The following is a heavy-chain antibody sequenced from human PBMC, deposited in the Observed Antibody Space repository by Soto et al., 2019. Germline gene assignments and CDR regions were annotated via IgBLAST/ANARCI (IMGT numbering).Heavy chain of an antibody. Sequence: QVQLQESGPGLVKPSGTLSLTCAVSGGSISSRNWWSWVRQPPGKELEWIGEIYHSGSTNYNPSLKSRLTISVDKSKNQFSLKLSSVTAADTAVYYCASKFGELLADAFDTWGQGTTVTVSS. CDR2: IYHSGST. D-gene: IGHD3-10*01. CDR3: ASKFGELLADAFDT. CDR1: GGSISSRNW. J-gene: IGHJ3*02. V-gene: IGHV4-4*02.